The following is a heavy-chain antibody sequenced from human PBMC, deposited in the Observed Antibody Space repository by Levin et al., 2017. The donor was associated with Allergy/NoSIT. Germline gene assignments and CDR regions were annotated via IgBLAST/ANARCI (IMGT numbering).Heavy chain of an antibody. V-gene: IGHV3-9*01. Sequence: PGGSLRLSCAASGFTFEDYAMHWVRQAPGKGLEWVSTINWSSNSIHYADSVKGRFTISRDNAKNSLYLQMNSLRAEDTAFYYCAKERHPAWQQLDYFDYWGQGTLVTVSS. CDR2: INWSSNSI. J-gene: IGHJ4*02. D-gene: IGHD5-24*01. CDR1: GFTFEDYA. CDR3: AKERHPAWQQLDYFDY.